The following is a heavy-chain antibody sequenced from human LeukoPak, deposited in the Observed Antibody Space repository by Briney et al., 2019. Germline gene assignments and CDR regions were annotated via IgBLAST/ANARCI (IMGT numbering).Heavy chain of an antibody. CDR1: GGSIGSYY. D-gene: IGHD2-15*01. Sequence: SETLSLTCTVSGGSIGSYYWSWIRQPPGKGLEWIGYIYYSGSTNYNPSLKSRVTISVDTSKNQFSLKLSSVTAADTAVYYCARSVVVAAISRTYYYYMDVWGKGTTVTVSS. J-gene: IGHJ6*03. CDR3: ARSVVVAAISRTYYYYMDV. CDR2: IYYSGST. V-gene: IGHV4-59*12.